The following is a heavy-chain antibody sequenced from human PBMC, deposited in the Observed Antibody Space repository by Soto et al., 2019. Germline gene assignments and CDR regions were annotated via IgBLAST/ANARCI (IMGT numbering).Heavy chain of an antibody. CDR2: ISGSGGST. Sequence: PGGSLRLSCAASGFTFSSYAMSWVRQAPGKGLEWVSAISGSGGSTYYADSVKGRFTISRDNSKNTLYLQMNSLRAEDTAVYYCAKDKSITIFGVAKNTGYWGQGTLVTVSS. V-gene: IGHV3-23*01. J-gene: IGHJ4*02. CDR3: AKDKSITIFGVAKNTGY. CDR1: GFTFSSYA. D-gene: IGHD3-3*01.